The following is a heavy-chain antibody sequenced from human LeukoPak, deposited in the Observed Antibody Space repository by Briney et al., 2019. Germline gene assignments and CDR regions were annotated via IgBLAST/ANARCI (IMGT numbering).Heavy chain of an antibody. J-gene: IGHJ4*02. Sequence: GGSLRLSCAASGFNFSTYGMHWVRQAPGKGLEWVAVIWYDGSNKYYADSVKGRFTISRDNSKNTLYLQMNSLRAEDTAVYYCARDGSTMDYFDYWGQGTLVTVSS. V-gene: IGHV3-33*01. D-gene: IGHD2-2*01. CDR3: ARDGSTMDYFDY. CDR2: IWYDGSNK. CDR1: GFNFSTYG.